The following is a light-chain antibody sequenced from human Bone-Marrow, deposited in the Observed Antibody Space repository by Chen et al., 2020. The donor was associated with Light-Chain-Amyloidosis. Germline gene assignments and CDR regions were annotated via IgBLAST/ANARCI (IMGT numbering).Light chain of an antibody. Sequence: EIVITPSPATPAFSPGERATLSCRASQSVSSNLAWYQQKPGQAPRLLIYGASTRATGIPARFSGSGSGTEFTLTISSLQSEDFAVYYCQQYNNWPYTFGQGTKLEIK. CDR2: GAS. CDR1: QSVSSN. V-gene: IGKV3-15*01. CDR3: QQYNNWPYT. J-gene: IGKJ2*01.